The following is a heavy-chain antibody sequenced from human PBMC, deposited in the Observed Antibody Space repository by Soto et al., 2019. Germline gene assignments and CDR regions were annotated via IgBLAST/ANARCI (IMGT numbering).Heavy chain of an antibody. J-gene: IGHJ4*02. CDR1: GFTFSSYA. CDR2: ISYDGSNK. D-gene: IGHD3-10*01. CDR3: ARGKPGEHVYFDY. Sequence: PGGSLRLSCAASGFTFSSYAMHWVRQAPGKGLEWVAVISYDGSNKYYADSVKGRFTISRDNSKNTLYLQMNSLRAEDTAVYYCARGKPGEHVYFDYWGQGTLVTVSS. V-gene: IGHV3-30-3*01.